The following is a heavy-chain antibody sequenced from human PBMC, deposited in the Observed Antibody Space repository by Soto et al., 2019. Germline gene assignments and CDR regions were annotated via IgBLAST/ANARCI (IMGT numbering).Heavy chain of an antibody. J-gene: IGHJ4*02. CDR3: ASPYRRHELFR. D-gene: IGHD1-26*01. V-gene: IGHV1-18*04. CDR2: ISAYNGNT. CDR1: GYTFTSYG. Sequence: ASVKVSCKASGYTFTSYGISWVRQAPGQGLEWMGWISAYNGNTNYAQKLQGRVTMTTDTSTSTAYVELRSLRSDDTAVYYCASPYRRHELFRWGQGTLVTVSS.